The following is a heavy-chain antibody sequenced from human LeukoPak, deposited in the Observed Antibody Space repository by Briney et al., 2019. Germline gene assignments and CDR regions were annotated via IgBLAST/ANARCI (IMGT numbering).Heavy chain of an antibody. J-gene: IGHJ5*02. CDR1: GGSISSGDYY. V-gene: IGHV4-30-4*01. D-gene: IGHD3-22*01. CDR3: ARPYYYDSRIDP. Sequence: PSQTLSLTCTVSGGSISSGDYYWSWIRQPPGKGLERIAYVYYSGSTYYNPSLKSRVTMSADTSKNQLSLKLSSVTAADTAVYYCARPYYYDSRIDPWGQGILVTVSS. CDR2: VYYSGST.